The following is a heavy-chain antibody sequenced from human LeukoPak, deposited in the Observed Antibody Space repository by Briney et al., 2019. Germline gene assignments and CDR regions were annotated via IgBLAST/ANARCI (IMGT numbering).Heavy chain of an antibody. CDR2: INHSGST. CDR1: GGSFSGYY. J-gene: IGHJ4*02. V-gene: IGHV4-34*01. D-gene: IGHD4-17*01. Sequence: PSETLSLTCAVYGGSFSGYYWSWIRQSPGKGLEWIGEINHSGSTNYNPSLKSRVTISVDRSKNQLSLKLSSVTAADTAVYYCARDRYGDHTYFDYWGQGTLVTVSS. CDR3: ARDRYGDHTYFDY.